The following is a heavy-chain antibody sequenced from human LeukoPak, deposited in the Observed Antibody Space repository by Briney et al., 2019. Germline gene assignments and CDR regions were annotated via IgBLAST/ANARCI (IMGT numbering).Heavy chain of an antibody. CDR3: ARGYCSSTSCYPYWFDP. CDR1: GYSFTSYW. J-gene: IGHJ5*02. V-gene: IGHV5-51*01. CDR2: IYPGDSDT. D-gene: IGHD2-2*01. Sequence: GESLKISCKGSGYSFTSYWIGWVRQMPGKGLEWMGIIYPGDSDTRYSPSFQGQVTISADKSTSTAYLQWSSLKASDTAMYYCARGYCSSTSCYPYWFDPWGQGTLVTVSS.